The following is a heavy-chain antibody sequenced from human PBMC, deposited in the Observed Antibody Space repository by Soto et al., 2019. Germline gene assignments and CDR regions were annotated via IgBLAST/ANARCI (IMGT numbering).Heavy chain of an antibody. CDR3: ARAMRGFMITFGGVSGMDV. J-gene: IGHJ6*02. Sequence: QVQLVESGGGVVQPGRSLRLSCAASGFTFSSYAMHWVRQAPGKGLEWVAVISYDGSNKYYADSVKGRFTISRDNSKNTLYLQMNSLRAEDTAVYYCARAMRGFMITFGGVSGMDVWGQGTTVTVSS. CDR1: GFTFSSYA. CDR2: ISYDGSNK. V-gene: IGHV3-30-3*01. D-gene: IGHD3-16*01.